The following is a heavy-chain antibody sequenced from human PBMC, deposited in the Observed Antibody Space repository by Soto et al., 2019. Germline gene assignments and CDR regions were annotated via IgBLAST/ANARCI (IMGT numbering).Heavy chain of an antibody. Sequence: SETLSLTCTVSGGSIGSGDYYWSWIRQPPGKGLEWIGYIYYSGSTYYNPSLKSRVTISVDTSKNQFSLKLSSVTAADTAVYYCASFAGGRRFLEWSFDYWGQGTLVTVSS. CDR2: IYYSGST. D-gene: IGHD3-3*01. CDR1: GGSIGSGDYY. J-gene: IGHJ4*02. CDR3: ASFAGGRRFLEWSFDY. V-gene: IGHV4-30-4*01.